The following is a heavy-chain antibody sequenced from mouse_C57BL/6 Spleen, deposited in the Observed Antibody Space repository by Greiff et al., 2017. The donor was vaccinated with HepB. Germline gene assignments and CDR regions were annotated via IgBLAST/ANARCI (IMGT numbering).Heavy chain of an antibody. CDR3: TRDKGYDGSFDY. Sequence: EVKLVESGEGLVKPGGSLKLSCAASGFTFSSYAMSWVRQTPEKRLEWVAYISSGGDYIYYADTVKVRFTISRDNARNTLYLQMSSLKSEDTAMYYCTRDKGYDGSFDYWGQGTTLTVSS. CDR2: ISSGGDYI. V-gene: IGHV5-9-1*02. CDR1: GFTFSSYA. J-gene: IGHJ2*01. D-gene: IGHD2-2*01.